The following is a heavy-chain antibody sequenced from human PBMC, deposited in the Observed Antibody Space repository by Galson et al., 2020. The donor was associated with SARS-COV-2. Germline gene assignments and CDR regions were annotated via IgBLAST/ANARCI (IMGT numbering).Heavy chain of an antibody. CDR3: ARRSGSAWYDS. Sequence: ASETLSLTCSVSGGSLNNYYWIWIRQFPGKGLEWIGYIYYTGTTHYNPSLKSRITISVDTSNNQFSLKLNSVTAADTALYYCARRSGSAWYDSWGLGTLVTVSS. CDR1: GGSLNNYY. CDR2: IYYTGTT. V-gene: IGHV4-59*01. D-gene: IGHD5-12*01. J-gene: IGHJ5*01.